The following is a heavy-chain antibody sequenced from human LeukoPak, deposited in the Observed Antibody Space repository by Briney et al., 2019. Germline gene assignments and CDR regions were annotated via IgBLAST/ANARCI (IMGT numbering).Heavy chain of an antibody. J-gene: IGHJ3*02. CDR1: GYTFTSYY. V-gene: IGHV1-46*01. D-gene: IGHD4-17*01. CDR2: INPSGGST. CDR3: ARDLGTATLTSKAAFDI. Sequence: ASVKVSCKASGYTFTSYYMHWVRQAPGQGLEWMGIINPSGGSTGYAQKFQGGVTMTRDTPTSTVYMELSSLRSEDTAVYYCARDLGTATLTSKAAFDIWGQGTMVTVSS.